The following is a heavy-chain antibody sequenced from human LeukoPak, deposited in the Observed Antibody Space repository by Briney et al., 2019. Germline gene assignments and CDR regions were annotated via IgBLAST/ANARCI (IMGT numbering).Heavy chain of an antibody. CDR2: ISSSGSDI. CDR3: ARDSRDTAMVHYYYYYMDV. D-gene: IGHD5-18*01. Sequence: GGSLRLSCAASGFTFSNYEMHWVRQAPGKGLEWVSYISSSGSDIYYADSVKGRFTISRDNAKNSLYLQMNSLRAEDTAVYYCARDSRDTAMVHYYYYYMDVWGKGTTVTVSS. CDR1: GFTFSNYE. V-gene: IGHV3-48*03. J-gene: IGHJ6*03.